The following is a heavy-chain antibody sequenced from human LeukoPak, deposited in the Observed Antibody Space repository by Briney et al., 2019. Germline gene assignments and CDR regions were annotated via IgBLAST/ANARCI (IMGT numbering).Heavy chain of an antibody. V-gene: IGHV4-59*01. CDR2: IYYSGST. Sequence: SETLSLTCTVSGGSISTYYWNWIRQPPGKGLEWIGYIYYSGSTNYNPSLKSRVTISLDTSKNQFSLKLSSVTAADTAVYYRARGGRRVATISDYWGQGTLVTVSS. CDR1: GGSISTYY. J-gene: IGHJ4*02. D-gene: IGHD5-12*01. CDR3: ARGGRRVATISDY.